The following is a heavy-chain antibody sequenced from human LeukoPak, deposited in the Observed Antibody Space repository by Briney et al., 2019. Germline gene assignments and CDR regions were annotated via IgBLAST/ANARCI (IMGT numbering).Heavy chain of an antibody. J-gene: IGHJ4*02. V-gene: IGHV3-30*02. Sequence: PGGSLRLSCAASGFTFSSYGMHWVRQAPGKGLEWVAFIRYDGSNKYYADSVKGRFTISRDNSKNTLYLQMNSLRAEDTAVYYCAKDSPLYGDYVPVFDYWGQGTLVTVSS. D-gene: IGHD4-17*01. CDR3: AKDSPLYGDYVPVFDY. CDR1: GFTFSSYG. CDR2: IRYDGSNK.